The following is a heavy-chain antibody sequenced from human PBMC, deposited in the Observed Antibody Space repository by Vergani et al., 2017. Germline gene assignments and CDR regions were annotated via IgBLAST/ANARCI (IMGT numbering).Heavy chain of an antibody. CDR2: IKQDGSEK. D-gene: IGHD5-18*01. J-gene: IGHJ6*02. V-gene: IGHV3-7*01. CDR3: AVNTAFYYYYGMDV. Sequence: EVQLVESGGGLVQPGGSLRLSCAASGFTFSSYWMSWVRQAPGKGLEWVANIKQDGSEKYYVDSVKGRFTISRDNAKNTLYLQMNSLRAEDTAVYYCAVNTAFYYYYGMDVWGQGTTVTVSS. CDR1: GFTFSSYW.